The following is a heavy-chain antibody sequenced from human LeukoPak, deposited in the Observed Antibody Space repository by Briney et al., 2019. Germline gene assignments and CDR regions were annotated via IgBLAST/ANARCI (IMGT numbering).Heavy chain of an antibody. V-gene: IGHV4-34*01. J-gene: IGHJ1*01. Sequence: PSETLSLTCAVYGGSFSGYYWSWIRQPPGKGLEWIGEINHSGSTNYNPSLKSRVTISVDTSKNQFSLKLSSVTAADTAVYYCARARMMTTVTNAYFQHWGQGTLVTVSS. CDR2: INHSGST. CDR3: ARARMMTTVTNAYFQH. D-gene: IGHD4-17*01. CDR1: GGSFSGYY.